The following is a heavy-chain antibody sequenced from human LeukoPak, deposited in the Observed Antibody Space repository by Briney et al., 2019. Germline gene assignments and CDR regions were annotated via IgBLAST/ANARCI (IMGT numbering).Heavy chain of an antibody. Sequence: ASVKLSCKASGGTFSSYAISWVRQAPGQGLEWMGRIIPILGIANYAQQFQGRVTITADKSTSTAYMELSSLRSEDTAVYYCARLDRGYDATYYYDSSGYSPPENSPQRFDYWGQGTLVTVSS. J-gene: IGHJ4*02. V-gene: IGHV1-69*04. CDR1: GGTFSSYA. D-gene: IGHD3-22*01. CDR2: IIPILGIA. CDR3: ARLDRGYDATYYYDSSGYSPPENSPQRFDY.